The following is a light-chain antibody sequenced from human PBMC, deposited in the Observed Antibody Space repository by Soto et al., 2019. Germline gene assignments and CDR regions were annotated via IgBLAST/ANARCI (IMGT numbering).Light chain of an antibody. CDR3: QSYDSSLGDWV. J-gene: IGLJ3*02. V-gene: IGLV1-40*01. CDR2: ENS. Sequence: QSVLTRQPSVSGAPGQRVTISCTGSSSNFGTGYDEHWYQHLPGTAPKLLIYENSNRPSGVPDRFSGSISGTSASLAITGLQAEDEADYYCQSYDSSLGDWVFGGGTKLTVL. CDR1: SSNFGTGYD.